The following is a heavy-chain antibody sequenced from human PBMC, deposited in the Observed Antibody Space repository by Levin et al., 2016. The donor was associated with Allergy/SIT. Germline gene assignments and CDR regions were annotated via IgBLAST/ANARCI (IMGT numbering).Heavy chain of an antibody. D-gene: IGHD2-21*01. J-gene: IGHJ3*02. Sequence: GESLKISCQGSGYSFTNYWINWVRQMPGGGLEWMGRIYPADSYTKYSPSFQGHVTISVDKSTSTAYLQWSGLKASDSATYYCGRAYETAFDIWGQGTMVTVSS. CDR2: IYPADSYT. V-gene: IGHV5-10-1*01. CDR1: GYSFTNYW. CDR3: GRAYETAFDI.